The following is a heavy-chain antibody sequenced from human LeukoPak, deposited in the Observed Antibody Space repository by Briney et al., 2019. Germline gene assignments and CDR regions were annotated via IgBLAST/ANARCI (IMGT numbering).Heavy chain of an antibody. J-gene: IGHJ4*02. Sequence: GGSLRLSCAASRFTFSNYWMSWVRQAPGKGLEWVANIKQDGGEKYYVDSVKGRFTISRDSAKNSLYLQMNSLRAEDTAVYYCTRDGSGYATSWGQGTLVSVSS. CDR2: IKQDGGEK. D-gene: IGHD3-16*01. V-gene: IGHV3-7*04. CDR1: RFTFSNYW. CDR3: TRDGSGYATS.